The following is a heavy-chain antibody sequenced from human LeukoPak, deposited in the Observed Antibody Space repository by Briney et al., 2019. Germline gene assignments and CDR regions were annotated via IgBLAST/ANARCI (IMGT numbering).Heavy chain of an antibody. CDR3: ARVSIAVAGAFDY. CDR1: GFTFSSYS. V-gene: IGHV3-21*01. CDR2: ISSSSSYI. Sequence: GGSLRLSCAASGFTFSSYSMNWVRQAPGKGLEWVSSISSSSSYIYYADSVKGRFIISRDNAKNSLYLQMNSLRAEDTAVYYCARVSIAVAGAFDYWGQGTLVTVSS. D-gene: IGHD6-19*01. J-gene: IGHJ4*02.